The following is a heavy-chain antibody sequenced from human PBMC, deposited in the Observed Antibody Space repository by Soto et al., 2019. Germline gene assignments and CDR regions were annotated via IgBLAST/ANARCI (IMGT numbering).Heavy chain of an antibody. CDR1: GFTFSSYA. D-gene: IGHD6-13*01. CDR2: ISYDGSNK. V-gene: IGHV3-30-3*01. J-gene: IGHJ4*02. CDR3: ARDSPKYSSSWCIPRELCY. Sequence: QVQLVESGGGVVQPGRSLRLSCAASGFTFSSYAMHWVRQAPGKGLEWVAVISYDGSNKYYADSVKGRFTISRDNSKNTLYLQMNSLRAEDTAVYYCARDSPKYSSSWCIPRELCYWGQGTLVTVSS.